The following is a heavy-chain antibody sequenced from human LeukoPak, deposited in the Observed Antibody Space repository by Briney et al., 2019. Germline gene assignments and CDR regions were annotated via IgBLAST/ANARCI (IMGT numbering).Heavy chain of an antibody. V-gene: IGHV4-61*10. CDR2: IYADGSS. Sequence: SETLSLTCTVSGGSVGSDNSYWNWIRQPAGKGLEWIGRIYADGSSTYNPSLKSRVTILVDTSKNKFSLKLSSVTAADTAVYYCASQYSSSWSYMDVWGKGTTVTVSS. J-gene: IGHJ6*03. CDR3: ASQYSSSWSYMDV. CDR1: GGSVGSDNSY. D-gene: IGHD6-13*01.